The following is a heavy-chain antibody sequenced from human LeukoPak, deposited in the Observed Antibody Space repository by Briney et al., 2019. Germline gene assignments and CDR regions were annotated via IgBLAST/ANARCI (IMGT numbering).Heavy chain of an antibody. CDR3: ARGGPHFDH. D-gene: IGHD3-16*01. Sequence: PSETLSFTCTVSGGSISSYYWSWIRQPPGKGLVWIGYIYYSGSTNYNPSLKSRVTISVDTSKNQFSLKLSSVTAADTAVYYCARGGPHFDHWGQGTPVTVSS. V-gene: IGHV4-59*01. CDR1: GGSISSYY. CDR2: IYYSGST. J-gene: IGHJ4*02.